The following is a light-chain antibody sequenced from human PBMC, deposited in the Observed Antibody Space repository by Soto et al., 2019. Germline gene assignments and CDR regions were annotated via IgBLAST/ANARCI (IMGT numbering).Light chain of an antibody. V-gene: IGLV4-69*01. J-gene: IGLJ2*01. Sequence: QAVLTQSPSASASLGASVKLTCTLSSGLSSYAIAWHQQQPEKGPRYLMKLNSDGSHSKGDGIPDRFLGSSSGPERYLTISSLQSEDEADYYCQTWGPGVQEVFGGGTKLTVL. CDR2: LNSDGSH. CDR1: SGLSSYA. CDR3: QTWGPGVQEV.